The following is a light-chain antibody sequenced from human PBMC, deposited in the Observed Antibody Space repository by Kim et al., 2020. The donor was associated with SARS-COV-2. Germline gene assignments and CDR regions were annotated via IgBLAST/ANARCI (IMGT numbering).Light chain of an antibody. J-gene: IGLJ3*02. CDR2: DVT. CDR3: SSYTLRTTWV. CDR1: SRDIGSYHR. Sequence: GQSVTFTCTGTSRDIGSYHRVSWYRQPPGSAPKLIIFDVTDRPSGVPDRFSGSKSDTTASLTISGLQPEDEADYYCSSYTLRTTWVFGGGTQLTVL. V-gene: IGLV2-18*02.